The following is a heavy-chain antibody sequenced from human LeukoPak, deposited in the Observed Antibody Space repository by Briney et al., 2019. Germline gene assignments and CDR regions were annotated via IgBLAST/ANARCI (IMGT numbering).Heavy chain of an antibody. CDR2: ISSSSSYI. Sequence: GGSLRLSCAASGFTFSSYSMNWVRQAPGKGLEWVSSISSSSSYIYYADSVKGRFTISRDNAKNSLYLQMNSLRAEDTAVYYCARVRPYGDYPFDYWGQGTLVTVSS. CDR3: ARVRPYGDYPFDY. CDR1: GFTFSSYS. D-gene: IGHD4-17*01. V-gene: IGHV3-21*01. J-gene: IGHJ4*02.